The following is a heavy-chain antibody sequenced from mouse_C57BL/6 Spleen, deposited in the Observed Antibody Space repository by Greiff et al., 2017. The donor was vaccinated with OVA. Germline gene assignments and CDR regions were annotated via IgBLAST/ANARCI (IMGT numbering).Heavy chain of an antibody. Sequence: DVQLQESGPGLVKPSQSLSLTCSVTGYSITSGYYWNWIRQFPGNKLEWMGYISYDGSNNYNPSLKNRISITRDTSKNQFFLKLNSVTTEDTATYYCARLRREEYFDVWGTGTTVTVSS. D-gene: IGHD2-12*01. CDR1: GYSITSGYY. V-gene: IGHV3-6*01. CDR2: ISYDGSN. J-gene: IGHJ1*03. CDR3: ARLRREEYFDV.